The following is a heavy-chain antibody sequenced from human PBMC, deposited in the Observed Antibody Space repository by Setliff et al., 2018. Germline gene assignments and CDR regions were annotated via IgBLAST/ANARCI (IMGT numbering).Heavy chain of an antibody. D-gene: IGHD3-9*01. Sequence: AGGSLRLSCAASGFTFSSYAMSWVRQAPGKGLEWVSAISGSGGSTYYADSVKGRFTISRDNSKNTLYLQMNSLRAEDTAVYYCAKKGLVIIWDYYYGMEVWGQGTTVTVSS. CDR1: GFTFSSYA. CDR3: AKKGLVIIWDYYYGMEV. CDR2: ISGSGGST. V-gene: IGHV3-23*01. J-gene: IGHJ6*02.